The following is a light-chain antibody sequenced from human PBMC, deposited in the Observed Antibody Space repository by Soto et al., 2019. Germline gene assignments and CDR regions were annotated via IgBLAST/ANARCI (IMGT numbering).Light chain of an antibody. V-gene: IGLV2-14*03. J-gene: IGLJ1*01. CDR1: SSDVGAYDY. CDR3: SSYTSSSTRV. CDR2: EVS. Sequence: QAVVTKPASVSGPPGQSITISGTGTSSDVGAYDYVSWYQQHPDKAPKLMIYEVSNRPSGVSNRFSGSKSVNTATLTISGLQAEDEADYYCSSYTSSSTRVFGTGTKLTVL.